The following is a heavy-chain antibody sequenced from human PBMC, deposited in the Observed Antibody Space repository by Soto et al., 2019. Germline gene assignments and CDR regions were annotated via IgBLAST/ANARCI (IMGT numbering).Heavy chain of an antibody. CDR2: IYWDDDK. V-gene: IGHV2-5*02. D-gene: IGHD6-13*01. J-gene: IGHJ4*02. CDR3: AHHSSSCNFDY. CDR1: GFSLSTSGVG. Sequence: QITLKESGPTLVKPTQTLTLTCTFSGFSLSTSGVGVGWIRQPPGKALEWLALIYWDDDKRYSPSLKSRLTITKHTSNNQVVLTMTNMDPVDTATYYCAHHSSSCNFDYWGQGTLVTVSS.